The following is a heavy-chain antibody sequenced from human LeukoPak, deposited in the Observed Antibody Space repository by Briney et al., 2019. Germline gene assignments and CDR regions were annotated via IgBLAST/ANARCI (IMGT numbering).Heavy chain of an antibody. D-gene: IGHD3-10*01. CDR2: IYTSGST. J-gene: IGHJ4*02. Sequence: PSETLSLTCSVSGGSISSYYWRWIRQPAGKGLQWIGRIYTSGSTNYNPSLKSRVTMSVDTSKNQFSLKLSSVTAADTAVYYCARGSSDDSGKLDYSGQGTLVTVPS. CDR1: GGSISSYY. V-gene: IGHV4-4*07. CDR3: ARGSSDDSGKLDY.